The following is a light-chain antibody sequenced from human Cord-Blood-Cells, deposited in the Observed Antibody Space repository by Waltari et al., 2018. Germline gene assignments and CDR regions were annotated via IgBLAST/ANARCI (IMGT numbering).Light chain of an antibody. CDR1: QSVSSN. Sequence: EIVMTQSPATLSVSPGERATLSCRASQSVSSNLAWYQQKPGQAPRLLIYGASTRDTGIPARFSGSGSGTEFTLTISSLQSEDFAVYYCQRYNNWPWTFGQGTKVEIK. CDR3: QRYNNWPWT. CDR2: GAS. V-gene: IGKV3-15*01. J-gene: IGKJ1*01.